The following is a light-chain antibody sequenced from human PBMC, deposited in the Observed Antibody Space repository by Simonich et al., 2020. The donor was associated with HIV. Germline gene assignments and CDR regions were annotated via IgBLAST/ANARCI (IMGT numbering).Light chain of an antibody. CDR3: QQYGNLPFT. V-gene: IGKV1-33*01. CDR1: QSISSF. J-gene: IGKJ3*01. CDR2: AAS. Sequence: DIQMTQSPSSLSASVGDRVTITCRASQSISSFLNWYLQKPGKAPKLLIYAASSLQSGVPSRFSGSGSGTEFTFTISSLQPEDIATYYCQQYGNLPFTFGPGTKVGIK.